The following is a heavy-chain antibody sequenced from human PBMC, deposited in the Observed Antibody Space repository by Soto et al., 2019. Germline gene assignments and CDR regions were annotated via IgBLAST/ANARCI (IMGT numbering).Heavy chain of an antibody. D-gene: IGHD2-8*01. V-gene: IGHV1-2*04. CDR2: INPKSGGT. Sequence: ASVKVSCKASGYSFTDYHIHWVRQAPGQGLEWLGRINPKSGGTSTAQKFQGWVTMTTDTSISTASMELTRLTSDDAAIYYCARGDSTDCSNGVCSFFYNHDMDVWGQGTTVTVSS. CDR1: GYSFTDYH. CDR3: ARGDSTDCSNGVCSFFYNHDMDV. J-gene: IGHJ6*02.